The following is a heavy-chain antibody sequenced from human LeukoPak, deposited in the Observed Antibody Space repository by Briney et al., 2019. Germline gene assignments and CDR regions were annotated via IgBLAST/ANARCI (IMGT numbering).Heavy chain of an antibody. V-gene: IGHV1-69*13. CDR1: GGTFSSYA. CDR3: ARDTVTTGWFDP. Sequence: ASVKVSCKASGGTFSSYAISWVRQAPGQGLEWTGGIIPIFGTANYAQKFQGRVTITADESTSTAYMELSSLRSEDTAVYYCARDTVTTGWFDPWGQGTLVSVSS. CDR2: IIPIFGTA. J-gene: IGHJ5*02. D-gene: IGHD4-17*01.